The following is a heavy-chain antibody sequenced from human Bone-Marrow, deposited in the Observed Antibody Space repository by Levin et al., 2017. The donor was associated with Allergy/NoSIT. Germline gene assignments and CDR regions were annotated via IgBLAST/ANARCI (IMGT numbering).Heavy chain of an antibody. V-gene: IGHV3-74*01. D-gene: IGHD2-15*01. Sequence: PGGSLRLSCEASGFIISSSWMHWVRQIPGKGLVWVSRISSDGSSTNDADFVKGRFTISRDNGKNTLYLQMNSLRAEDTAVYYCARVVVGARPFDSWGQGTLVTVSS. CDR3: ARVVVGARPFDS. CDR1: GFIISSSW. CDR2: ISSDGSST. J-gene: IGHJ4*02.